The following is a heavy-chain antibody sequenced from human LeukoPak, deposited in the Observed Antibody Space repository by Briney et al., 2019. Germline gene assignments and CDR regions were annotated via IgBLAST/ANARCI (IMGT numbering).Heavy chain of an antibody. CDR2: MNPNSGNT. Sequence: GASVKVSCKASGYTFTSYGISWVRQAPGQGLEWMGWMNPNSGNTGYAQKFQGRVTMTRNTSISTAYMELSSLRSEDTAVYYCARVKKYYYDSPEDYWGQGTLVTVSS. V-gene: IGHV1-8*02. D-gene: IGHD3-22*01. CDR1: GYTFTSYG. CDR3: ARVKKYYYDSPEDY. J-gene: IGHJ4*02.